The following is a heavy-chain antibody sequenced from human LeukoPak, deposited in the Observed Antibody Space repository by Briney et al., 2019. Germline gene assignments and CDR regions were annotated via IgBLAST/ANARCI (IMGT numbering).Heavy chain of an antibody. D-gene: IGHD1-26*01. Sequence: PGGSLRLSCAASGFTVSSNYMSWVRQAPGKGLEWVSSISSSGYSTYYADSVKGRFTISRDNSKNTLYLQMNSLRAEDTALYFCAQWSRYFDYWGQGTLVTVSS. CDR3: AQWSRYFDY. CDR1: GFTVSSNY. J-gene: IGHJ4*02. CDR2: ISSSGYST. V-gene: IGHV3-23*01.